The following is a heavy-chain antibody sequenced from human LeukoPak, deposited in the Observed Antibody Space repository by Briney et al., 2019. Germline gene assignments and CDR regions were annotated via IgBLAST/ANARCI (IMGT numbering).Heavy chain of an antibody. V-gene: IGHV4-59*01. CDR3: ARGAGYYGSGRSSWFDP. J-gene: IGHJ5*02. D-gene: IGHD3-10*01. CDR1: GGSISSYY. Sequence: PSETLSLTCTVSGGSISSYYWSWIRQPPGKGLEWIGSIYYSWSTNYNPSLKSRVTISVDTSKNQFPLQLSSVTAADTAVYYCARGAGYYGSGRSSWFDPWGQGTLVTVSS. CDR2: IYYSWST.